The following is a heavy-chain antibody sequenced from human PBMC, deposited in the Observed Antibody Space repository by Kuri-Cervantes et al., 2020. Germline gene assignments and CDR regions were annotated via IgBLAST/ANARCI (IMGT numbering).Heavy chain of an antibody. D-gene: IGHD5-12*01. CDR3: ARGWATPGPFYYYYYGMDV. Sequence: GGSLRLSCAASGFTFSSYSMNWVRQAPGKGLEWVSVIYSGGSTYYADSVKGRFTISRDNSKNTLYLQMNSLRAEDTAVYYCARGWATPGPFYYYYYGMDVWGQGTTVTVSS. CDR1: GFTFSSYS. V-gene: IGHV3-53*01. CDR2: IYSGGST. J-gene: IGHJ6*02.